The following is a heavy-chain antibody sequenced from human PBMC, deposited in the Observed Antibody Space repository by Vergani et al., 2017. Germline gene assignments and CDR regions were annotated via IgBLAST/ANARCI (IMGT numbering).Heavy chain of an antibody. Sequence: QVQLVQSGAEVKKPGSSVKVSCKASGGTFSSYAIRWVRQAPGQGLEWMGGIIPIFGTANYAQKFQGRVTITADESTSTAYMELSSLRSEDTAVYYCARNRGEWLNGPNYYYYYMDVWGKGTTVTVSS. CDR3: ARNRGEWLNGPNYYYYYMDV. V-gene: IGHV1-69*01. CDR2: IIPIFGTA. D-gene: IGHD3-3*01. J-gene: IGHJ6*03. CDR1: GGTFSSYA.